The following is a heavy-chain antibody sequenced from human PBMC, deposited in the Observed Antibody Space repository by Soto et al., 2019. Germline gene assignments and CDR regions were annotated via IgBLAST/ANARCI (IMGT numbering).Heavy chain of an antibody. J-gene: IGHJ4*02. CDR2: IYYTGST. D-gene: IGHD2-15*01. CDR3: ARDSCSACSCYPGY. Sequence: SETLSLTCTVSGGSISGYYWSWVRQPPGKRLEWIGYIYYTGSTNYNPSLKSRVTISVDTSKNQFSLKLNSVTAADTAVYYCARDSCSACSCYPGYWGQGTLVT. CDR1: GGSISGYY. V-gene: IGHV4-59*01.